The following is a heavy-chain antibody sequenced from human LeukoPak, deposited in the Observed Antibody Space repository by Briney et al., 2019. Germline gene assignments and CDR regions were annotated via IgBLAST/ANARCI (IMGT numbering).Heavy chain of an antibody. V-gene: IGHV4-59*08. CDR2: FYYKGYA. CDR3: ARHDEIAVFRNGLDV. Sequence: SETLSLTCSVSGGSISGYYWSWIRQPPGKGLEWIGYFYYKGYALYNPSLKSRITMSVDMSDNKFSLKLTSVIAADTAVYYCARHDEIAVFRNGLDVWGQGTTVTVS. J-gene: IGHJ6*02. D-gene: IGHD6-19*01. CDR1: GGSISGYY.